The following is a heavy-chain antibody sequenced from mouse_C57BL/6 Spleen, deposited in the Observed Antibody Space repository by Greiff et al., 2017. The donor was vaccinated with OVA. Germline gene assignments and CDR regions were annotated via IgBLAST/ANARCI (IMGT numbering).Heavy chain of an antibody. V-gene: IGHV1-4*01. CDR2: INPSSGYT. J-gene: IGHJ1*03. D-gene: IGHD3-3*01. CDR1: GYTFTSYT. CDR3: ARSRDGWYFDV. Sequence: VHLVESGAELARPGASVKMSCKASGYTFTSYTMHWVKQRPGQGLEWIGYINPSSGYTKYNQKFKDKATLTADKSSSTAYMQLSSLTSEDSAVYYCARSRDGWYFDVWGTGTTVTVSS.